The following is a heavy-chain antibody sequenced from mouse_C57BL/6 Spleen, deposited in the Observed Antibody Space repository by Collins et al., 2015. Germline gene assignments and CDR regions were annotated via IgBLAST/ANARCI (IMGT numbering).Heavy chain of an antibody. CDR3: AIRDY. Sequence: DVQLQESGPGLVKPSQSLSLTCSVTGYSITSGYYWNWIRQFPGNKLEWMGYISYDGSNNYNPSLKNRISITRDTSKNQFFLKLNSVTTEDTATYYCAIRDYWGQGTTLTVSS. V-gene: IGHV3-6*01. CDR1: GYSITSGYY. J-gene: IGHJ2*01. CDR2: ISYDGSN. D-gene: IGHD3-2*02.